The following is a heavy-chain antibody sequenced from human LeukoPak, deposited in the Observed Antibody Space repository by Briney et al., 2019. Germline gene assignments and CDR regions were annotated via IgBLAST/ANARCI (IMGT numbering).Heavy chain of an antibody. V-gene: IGHV3-74*01. J-gene: IGHJ5*02. CDR3: AAMPENWFDP. CDR1: GFTFSTYW. Sequence: GGSLRLSCAASGFTFSTYWMHWVRQVPGKGLEWVSRVRRDGSFTNYADSVKGRFTIPRDNARNTLYLQMNSLRAEDTAVHYCAAMPENWFDPWGQGTLVTVSS. CDR2: VRRDGSFT. D-gene: IGHD1-14*01.